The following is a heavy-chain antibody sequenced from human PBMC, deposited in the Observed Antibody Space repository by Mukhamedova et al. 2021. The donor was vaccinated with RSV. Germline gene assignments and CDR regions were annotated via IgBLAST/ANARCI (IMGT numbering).Heavy chain of an antibody. CDR3: ARDGTIFGVLYGMDV. D-gene: IGHD3-3*01. J-gene: IGHJ6*02. V-gene: IGHV1-8*01. CDR2: MNPNSGNT. Sequence: GWMGWMNPNSGNTGYAQKFQGRVTMTRNTSISTAYMELSSLRSEDTAVYYCARDGTIFGVLYGMDVWGQGTTVTVSS.